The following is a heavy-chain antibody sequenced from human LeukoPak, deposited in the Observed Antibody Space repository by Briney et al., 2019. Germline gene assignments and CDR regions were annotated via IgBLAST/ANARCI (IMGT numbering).Heavy chain of an antibody. CDR3: ARGAPRYDSSGFYPRAFDF. J-gene: IGHJ3*01. V-gene: IGHV3-30*01. D-gene: IGHD3-22*01. Sequence: GGSLRLSCAASGFTFNNYAIHWVRQAPGKGLEWVALISYDGSDKYYADSVKGRFTISRDNSRDTLYLQMNSLRAEDTAVYYCARGAPRYDSSGFYPRAFDFWGQGTMVTVSS. CDR1: GFTFNNYA. CDR2: ISYDGSDK.